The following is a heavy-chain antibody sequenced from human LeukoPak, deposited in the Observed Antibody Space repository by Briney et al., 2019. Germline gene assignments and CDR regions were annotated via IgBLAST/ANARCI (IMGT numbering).Heavy chain of an antibody. D-gene: IGHD3-22*01. Sequence: PGGSLRLSCAASGFIFSSYAMSWVRQAPGKGLEWVSYGGSGGSTYYADSVKGRFTISRDNPENTLYLQMNSLRAEDTAVYFCAKRGVVIRVILVGFHKEAYYFDSWGQGALVTVSS. J-gene: IGHJ4*02. CDR2: GGSGGST. CDR1: GFIFSSYA. CDR3: AKRGVVIRVILVGFHKEAYYFDS. V-gene: IGHV3-23*01.